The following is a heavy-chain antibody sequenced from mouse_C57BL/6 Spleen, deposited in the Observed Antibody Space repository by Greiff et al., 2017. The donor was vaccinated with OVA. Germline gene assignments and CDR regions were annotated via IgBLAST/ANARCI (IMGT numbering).Heavy chain of an antibody. CDR2: ISSGGDYI. Sequence: EVMLVESGEGLVKPGGSLKLSCAASGFTFSSYAMSWVRQTPEKRLEWVAYISSGGDYIYYADTVKGRFTISRDNARNTLYLQMSSLKSEDTAMYYCTRDRDGNYDNYFDYWGQGTTLTVSS. CDR3: TRDRDGNYDNYFDY. J-gene: IGHJ2*01. CDR1: GFTFSSYA. D-gene: IGHD2-1*01. V-gene: IGHV5-9-1*02.